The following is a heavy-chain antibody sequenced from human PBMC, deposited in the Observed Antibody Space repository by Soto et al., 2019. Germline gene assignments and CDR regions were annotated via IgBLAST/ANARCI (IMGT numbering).Heavy chain of an antibody. D-gene: IGHD5-12*01. CDR3: TRVDGYTRPSDF. CDR1: GFHFSTYR. Sequence: GGSLRLSCAACGFHFSTYRMSWVRRAPGKGLEWVSSITANSDYTSHPDSLKGRVTISTNNAKSSLCLQMNNLRIDDTALYFCTRVDGYTRPSDFWGQGTQVTVSS. V-gene: IGHV3-21*01. J-gene: IGHJ4*02. CDR2: ITANSDYT.